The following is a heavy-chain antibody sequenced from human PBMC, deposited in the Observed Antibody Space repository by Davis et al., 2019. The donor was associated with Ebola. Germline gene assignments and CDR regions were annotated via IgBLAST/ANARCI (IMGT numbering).Heavy chain of an antibody. CDR3: ARSSYQPDY. V-gene: IGHV3-74*01. D-gene: IGHD2-2*01. J-gene: IGHJ4*02. Sequence: GESLKISCAASGFTFSSYWMHWVRQTPGKGLVWVSRINTDGSFTDYADSVKGRFTISRDNASNTLYLQMNGLRAEDTAVYYCARSSYQPDYWGQGTLVTVSS. CDR1: GFTFSSYW. CDR2: INTDGSFT.